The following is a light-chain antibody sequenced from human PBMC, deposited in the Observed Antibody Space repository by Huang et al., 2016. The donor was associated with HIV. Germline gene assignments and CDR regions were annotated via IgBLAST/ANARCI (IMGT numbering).Light chain of an antibody. CDR3: QQYGSSPMYT. Sequence: EIVLTQSPATLSLSPGERATLSCGASQRVSSSYLAWYQQKPGLAPRLLIYDASSRATGIPDRFSGSGSGTDFTLTISRLEPEDFAVYYCQQYGSSPMYTFGQGTKLEIK. V-gene: IGKV3D-20*01. J-gene: IGKJ2*01. CDR2: DAS. CDR1: QRVSSSY.